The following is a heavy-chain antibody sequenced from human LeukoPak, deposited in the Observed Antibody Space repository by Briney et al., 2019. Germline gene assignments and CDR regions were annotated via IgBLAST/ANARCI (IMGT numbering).Heavy chain of an antibody. J-gene: IGHJ1*01. CDR3: ASEVPASIDYFQH. Sequence: TSETLSLTCTVSGGSISSGTYFWSWIRQPAGKGLEWIGRIYTSGSTNYNPSLKSRVTMSVDTSRNQFSLRLSSVTAADTAVYYCASEVPASIDYFQHSGQGTLVTVSS. D-gene: IGHD2-2*02. CDR1: GGSISSGTYF. V-gene: IGHV4-61*02. CDR2: IYTSGST.